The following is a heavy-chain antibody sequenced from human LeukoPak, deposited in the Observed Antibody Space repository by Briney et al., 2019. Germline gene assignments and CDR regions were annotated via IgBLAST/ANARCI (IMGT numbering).Heavy chain of an antibody. D-gene: IGHD1-26*01. V-gene: IGHV3-74*01. CDR3: AKDLGYGGPYYYYYYGMDV. Sequence: PGGSLRLSCAASGFTFSSYWMNWVRQAPGKGLVWVSRIASDGSSTTYADSVKGRFTISRDNAKNSLYLQMNSLRAEDTALYYCAKDLGYGGPYYYYYYGMDVWGQGTTVTVSS. CDR2: IASDGSST. CDR1: GFTFSSYW. J-gene: IGHJ6*02.